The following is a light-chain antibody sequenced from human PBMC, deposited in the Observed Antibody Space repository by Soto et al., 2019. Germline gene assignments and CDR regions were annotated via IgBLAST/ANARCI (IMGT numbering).Light chain of an antibody. CDR3: QQRSDWPST. V-gene: IGKV3-11*01. J-gene: IGKJ4*01. CDR1: QSVGSY. Sequence: EIVLTQSQATLSLSPGDRATLSCRASQSVGSYLGWYQQRPGQAPRLLIYDASNRATGIPARFSGSGSGTDFTLTISSLEPEDFAVYYCQQRSDWPSTFGGGTKVEIK. CDR2: DAS.